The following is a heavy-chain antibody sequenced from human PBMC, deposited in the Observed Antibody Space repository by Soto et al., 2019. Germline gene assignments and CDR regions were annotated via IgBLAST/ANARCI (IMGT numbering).Heavy chain of an antibody. D-gene: IGHD3-10*01. CDR3: AREVTMVRGTNYYYYGMDV. Sequence: QVQLQESGPGLVKPSQTLSLTCTVSGGSISSGDYYWSWIRQPPGKGLEWIGYIYYSGSTYYNPSLKSRVTISVDTSKNQFSLKLSSVTAADTAVYYCAREVTMVRGTNYYYYGMDVWGQGTTVTVSS. CDR1: GGSISSGDYY. J-gene: IGHJ6*02. V-gene: IGHV4-30-4*01. CDR2: IYYSGST.